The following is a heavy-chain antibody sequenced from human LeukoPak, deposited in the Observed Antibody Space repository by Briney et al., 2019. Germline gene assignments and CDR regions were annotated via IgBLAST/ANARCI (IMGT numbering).Heavy chain of an antibody. J-gene: IGHJ3*02. CDR3: ARRLATYDAFDI. D-gene: IGHD5-12*01. V-gene: IGHV1-8*01. CDR1: GYTFTSYD. CDR2: MNPNSGNT. Sequence: ASVKVSCKASGYTFTSYDINWVRQATGQGLEWMGWMNPNSGNTGYAQKFQGRVTMTRNTSISIAYMELSSLRSEDTAVYYCARRLATYDAFDIWGQGTMVTVSS.